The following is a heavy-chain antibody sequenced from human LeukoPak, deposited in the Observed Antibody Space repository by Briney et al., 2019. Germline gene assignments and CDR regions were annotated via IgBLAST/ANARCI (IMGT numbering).Heavy chain of an antibody. J-gene: IGHJ6*03. CDR1: GDSMSGFY. Sequence: SDTLSLTCTVSGDSMSGFYWGWIRQTAGKGLQWIGRISTSGSTNYNPSLKSRVTMSVDRYTNEFSLTVRSVTAADTALYYCARGLQSYGEYVDYYFYMDVWGKGTTVTVSS. CDR2: ISTSGST. D-gene: IGHD4-17*01. CDR3: ARGLQSYGEYVDYYFYMDV. V-gene: IGHV4-4*07.